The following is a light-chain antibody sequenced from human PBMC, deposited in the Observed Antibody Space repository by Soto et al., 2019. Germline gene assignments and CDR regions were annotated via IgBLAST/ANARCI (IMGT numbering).Light chain of an antibody. CDR3: QQSYSTLGT. J-gene: IGKJ2*01. V-gene: IGKV1-39*01. CDR1: XXIXXY. Sequence: IQXTXXPXSXSASXGXXXXXTCXSXXXIXXYLNWYQQRPGKVPKLLIYAASTLQSGVPSRFSGSGSGRVFTLTINSLQPEDFATYYCQQSYSTLGTFGRGTRVEI. CDR2: AAS.